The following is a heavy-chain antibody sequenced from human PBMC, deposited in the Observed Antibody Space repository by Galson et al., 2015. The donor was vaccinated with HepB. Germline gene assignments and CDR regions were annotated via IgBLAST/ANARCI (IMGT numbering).Heavy chain of an antibody. D-gene: IGHD6-6*01. CDR3: VKEAWGGPQQLVPENWFDP. V-gene: IGHV3-64D*06. Sequence: SLRLSCAASGFTFSSYAMHWVRQAPGKGLEYVSAISSNGGSTYYADSVKGRFTISRDNSKNTLYLQMSSLRAEDTAVYYCVKEAWGGPQQLVPENWFDPWGQGTLVTVSS. CDR1: GFTFSSYA. J-gene: IGHJ5*02. CDR2: ISSNGGST.